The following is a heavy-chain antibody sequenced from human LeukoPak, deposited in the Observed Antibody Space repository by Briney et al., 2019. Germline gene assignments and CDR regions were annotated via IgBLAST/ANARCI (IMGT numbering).Heavy chain of an antibody. CDR3: ATSIAVAAFFDY. D-gene: IGHD6-19*01. V-gene: IGHV3-30-3*01. J-gene: IGHJ4*02. Sequence: GGSLRLFCAASGFTFSSYAMHWGRQAPGKGLEWVAVISYDGSNKYYADSVKGRFTISRDNSKNTLYLQMNSLRAEDTAVYYCATSIAVAAFFDYWGQGTLVTVSS. CDR1: GFTFSSYA. CDR2: ISYDGSNK.